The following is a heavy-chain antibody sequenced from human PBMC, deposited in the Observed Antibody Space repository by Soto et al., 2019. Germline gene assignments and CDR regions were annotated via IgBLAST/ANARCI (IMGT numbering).Heavy chain of an antibody. CDR2: IIPIFGTA. J-gene: IGHJ6*02. CDR1: GGTFSSYA. D-gene: IGHD6-13*01. CDR3: ARGGRIAAADYYYYGMDV. Sequence: QVQLVQSGAEVKKPGSSVKVSCKASGGTFSSYAISWVRQAPGQGLEWMGGIIPIFGTANYAQKLQGRVTITADEHTSTAYMELSSLGSEDTAVYCCARGGRIAAADYYYYGMDVWGQGTTVTGSS. V-gene: IGHV1-69*01.